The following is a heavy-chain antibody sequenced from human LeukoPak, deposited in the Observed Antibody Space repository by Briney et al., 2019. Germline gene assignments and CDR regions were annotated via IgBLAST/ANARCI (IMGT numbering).Heavy chain of an antibody. V-gene: IGHV3-74*01. CDR1: GFTFSSYW. CDR2: INSDGSST. CDR3: ARGTGCGGNSCPISHFYYHFYMDV. D-gene: IGHD2/OR15-2a*01. Sequence: QAGGSLRLSCAASGFTFSSYWMHWVRQAPGKGLVWVSRINSDGSSTNYADSVKGRFTISRDNAKNTLYLQMNSLRADDTAVYYCARGTGCGGNSCPISHFYYHFYMDVWGKGTTVTVSS. J-gene: IGHJ6*03.